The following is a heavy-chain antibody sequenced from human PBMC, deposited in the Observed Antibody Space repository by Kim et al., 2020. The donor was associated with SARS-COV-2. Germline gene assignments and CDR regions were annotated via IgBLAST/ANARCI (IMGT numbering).Heavy chain of an antibody. CDR2: INPNSGNS. CDR3: VGATAWGSENWYFDV. D-gene: IGHD7-27*01. V-gene: IGHV1-8*01. J-gene: IGHJ2*01. Sequence: ASVKVSCKAPGYTLTIYHINWVRQAAGQGLEWMGWINPNSGNSGYAQKLQGRFTMTRDTSTSTVYMELSSLTYEDTAVYYCVGATAWGSENWYFDVWGRG. CDR1: GYTLTIYH.